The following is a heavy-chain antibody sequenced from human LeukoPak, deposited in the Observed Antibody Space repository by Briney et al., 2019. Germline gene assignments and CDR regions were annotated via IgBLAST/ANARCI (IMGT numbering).Heavy chain of an antibody. CDR3: ARGDYYDSSGYYY. CDR2: IYYSGST. CDR1: SGSISSSSYY. D-gene: IGHD3-22*01. V-gene: IGHV4-39*01. J-gene: IGHJ4*02. Sequence: SETLSLTCTVSSGSISSSSYYWGWIRQPPGKGLEWIGSIYYSGSTYYNPSLKSRVTISVDTSKNQFSLKLSSVTAADTAVYYCARGDYYDSSGYYYWGQGTLVTVSS.